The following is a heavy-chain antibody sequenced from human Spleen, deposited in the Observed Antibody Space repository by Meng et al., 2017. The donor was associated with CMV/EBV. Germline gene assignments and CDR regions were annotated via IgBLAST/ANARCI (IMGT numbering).Heavy chain of an antibody. CDR1: GYTFTKNY. CDR3: ARDPYYTNYLYYYGMDV. CDR2: ISPNSGGT. V-gene: IGHV1-2*02. D-gene: IGHD4-11*01. Sequence: ASVKVSCKASGYTFTKNYIHWVRQAPGQGLEWMGWISPNSGGTNYAQKFQGRVTMTRDTSISTFYMELRGLRSDDTAVYYCARDPYYTNYLYYYGMDVWGQGTTVTVSS. J-gene: IGHJ6*02.